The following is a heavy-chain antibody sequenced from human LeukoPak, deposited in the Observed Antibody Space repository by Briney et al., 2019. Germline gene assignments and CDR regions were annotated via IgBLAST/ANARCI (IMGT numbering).Heavy chain of an antibody. D-gene: IGHD6-19*01. V-gene: IGHV3-33*01. CDR1: GFTFSNYG. CDR3: ARDWFLYSSGWVPDY. CDR2: IWYEGSNK. Sequence: PGGSLRLSCAASGFTFSNYGMQWVRQAPGKGREGGAVIWYEGSNKYYADSVKGRFTISRDNSKNTLYLQMNSLRAEDTAVYYCARDWFLYSSGWVPDYWGQGTLVTVSS. J-gene: IGHJ4*02.